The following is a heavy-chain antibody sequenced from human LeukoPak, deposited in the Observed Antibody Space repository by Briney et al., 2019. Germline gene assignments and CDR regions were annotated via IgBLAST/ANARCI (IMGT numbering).Heavy chain of an antibody. J-gene: IGHJ5*02. D-gene: IGHD5-18*01. Sequence: PSETLSLTCAVYGGSFSGYYWSWIRQPPGKGLEWIGEINHSGSTNYNPSLKSRVTISVDTSKNQFSLKLSSVTAADTAVYYCARYGGYSYGYNWFDPWGQGTLVTVSS. CDR1: GGSFSGYY. CDR2: INHSGST. V-gene: IGHV4-34*01. CDR3: ARYGGYSYGYNWFDP.